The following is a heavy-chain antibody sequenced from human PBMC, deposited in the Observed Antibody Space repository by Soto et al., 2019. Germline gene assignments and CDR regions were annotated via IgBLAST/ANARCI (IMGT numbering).Heavy chain of an antibody. CDR2: IWYDGSNK. V-gene: IGHV3-33*01. J-gene: IGHJ6*02. CDR1: GFTFSSYG. Sequence: GGSLRLSCAASGFTFSSYGMHWVRQAPGKGLEWVAVIWYDGSNKYYADSVKGRFTISRDNSKNTLYLQMNSLRAEDTAVYYCARDLEYSSGWYYYYYGMDVWGQGTTVTVSS. D-gene: IGHD6-19*01. CDR3: ARDLEYSSGWYYYYYGMDV.